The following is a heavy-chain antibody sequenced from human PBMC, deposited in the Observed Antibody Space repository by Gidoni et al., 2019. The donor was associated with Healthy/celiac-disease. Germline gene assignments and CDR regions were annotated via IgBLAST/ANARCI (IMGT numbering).Heavy chain of an antibody. V-gene: IGHV4-39*01. CDR1: GGSISSSSYY. J-gene: IGHJ5*02. D-gene: IGHD3-10*01. CDR3: ARRHSMVQGGRWFDP. CDR2: IYYSGRT. Sequence: QLQLQESGPGLVKPSETLSLTCTVSGGSISSSSYYWGWIRQPPGKGLEWIGSIYYSGRTYYNPSLKSRVTISVDTSKNQFSLKLSSVTAADTAVYYCARRHSMVQGGRWFDPWGQGTLVTVSS.